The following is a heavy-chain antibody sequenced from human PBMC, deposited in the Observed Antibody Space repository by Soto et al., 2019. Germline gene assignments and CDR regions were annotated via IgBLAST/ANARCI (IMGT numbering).Heavy chain of an antibody. Sequence: WGSLRLSCAASGVTYSNAWMDGVRQAPGKGLEWVGRIKSKTDGGTTDYAAPVKGRFTISRDDSKNTLYLQMNSLKTEDTAVYYCTTDPAGLTYYYYGMDVWGQGTTVTVSS. CDR2: IKSKTDGGTT. V-gene: IGHV3-15*07. CDR3: TTDPAGLTYYYYGMDV. D-gene: IGHD2-2*01. J-gene: IGHJ6*02. CDR1: GVTYSNAW.